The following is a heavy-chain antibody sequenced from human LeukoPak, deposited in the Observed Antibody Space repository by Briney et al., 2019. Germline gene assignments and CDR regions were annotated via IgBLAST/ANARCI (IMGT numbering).Heavy chain of an antibody. CDR3: AKAESGGNYFDY. D-gene: IGHD4-23*01. CDR1: GFTFDDYA. CDR2: ISWNSGSI. J-gene: IGHJ4*02. V-gene: IGHV3-9*03. Sequence: PGGSLRLSYAASGFTFDDYAMHWVRHAPGKGLEWVSGISWNSGSIGYADSVKGRFTISRDNAKNSLYLQMNSLRAEDMALYYCAKAESGGNYFDYWGQGTLVTVSS.